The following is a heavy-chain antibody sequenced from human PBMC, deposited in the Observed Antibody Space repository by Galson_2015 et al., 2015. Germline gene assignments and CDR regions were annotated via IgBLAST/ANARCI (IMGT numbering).Heavy chain of an antibody. D-gene: IGHD3-10*01. J-gene: IGHJ4*02. CDR2: INAGNGNT. CDR3: ARERERSRGALLWFGELLL. CDR1: GYTFTSYA. V-gene: IGHV1-3*01. Sequence: SVKVSCKASGYTFTSYAMHWVRQAPGQRLEWMGWINAGNGNTKYSQKFQGRVTITRDTSASTAYMELSSLRSEDTAVYYCARERERSRGALLWFGELLLWGQGTLVTVSS.